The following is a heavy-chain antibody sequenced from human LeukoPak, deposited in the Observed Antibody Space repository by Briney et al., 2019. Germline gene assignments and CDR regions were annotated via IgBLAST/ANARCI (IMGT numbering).Heavy chain of an antibody. J-gene: IGHJ5*02. Sequence: GGSLRLSCAASGFTFNKYWMLWVRQAPGKGLESVSRINTDGTVTTYADSVKGRFTVSRDKADNTMFLQKNSVRDEDTAVYYCATKLWLAPPPVSWGQGTPVTVSS. V-gene: IGHV3-74*01. D-gene: IGHD6-19*01. CDR2: INTDGTVT. CDR1: GFTFNKYW. CDR3: ATKLWLAPPPVS.